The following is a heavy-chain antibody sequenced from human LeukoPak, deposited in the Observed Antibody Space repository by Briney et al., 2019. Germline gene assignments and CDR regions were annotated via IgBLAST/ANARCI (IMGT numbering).Heavy chain of an antibody. Sequence: SQTLSLTCAISGDSVSSNSAGWNWIRQSPSRGLEWLGRTYYRSKWYNDYAVSVKSRITINPDTSKNQFSLQLNSVTPEDTAVYYCARDLLWFGESFDYWGQGTLVTVSS. CDR2: TYYRSKWYN. CDR3: ARDLLWFGESFDY. J-gene: IGHJ4*02. V-gene: IGHV6-1*01. D-gene: IGHD3-10*01. CDR1: GDSVSSNSAG.